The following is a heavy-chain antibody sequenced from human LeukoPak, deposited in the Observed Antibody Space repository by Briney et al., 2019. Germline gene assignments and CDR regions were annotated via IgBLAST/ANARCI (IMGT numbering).Heavy chain of an antibody. V-gene: IGHV3-48*02. J-gene: IGHJ6*02. Sequence: GGSLTLSCAASGFAFSIYNMNWVLQAPGKELEWISYIGSSGIPTHYADSVGGRFTISRDNAKNSLYLQMNSLRDEDTAVYFCARRPYSDTSGRLSDVLGQGTTVTVSS. D-gene: IGHD3-22*01. CDR1: GFAFSIYN. CDR2: IGSSGIPT. CDR3: ARRPYSDTSGRLSDV.